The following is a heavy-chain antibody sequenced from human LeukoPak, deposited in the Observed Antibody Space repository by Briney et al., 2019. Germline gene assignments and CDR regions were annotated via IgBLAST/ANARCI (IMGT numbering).Heavy chain of an antibody. J-gene: IGHJ4*02. Sequence: GGSLRLSYAASGFTFSSYSMNWVRQAPGKGLEWVSSISSSSYIYYADSVKGRFTISRDNTKNSLYLQMNSLRAEDTAVYYCASEEGETHYFDYWGQGTLVTVSS. D-gene: IGHD2-21*01. CDR2: ISSSSYI. CDR3: ASEEGETHYFDY. V-gene: IGHV3-21*01. CDR1: GFTFSSYS.